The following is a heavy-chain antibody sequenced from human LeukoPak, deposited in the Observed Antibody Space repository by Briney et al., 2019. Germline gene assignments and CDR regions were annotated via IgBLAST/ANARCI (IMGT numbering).Heavy chain of an antibody. CDR2: ISAYNGNT. Sequence: ASVRVSCKASGYTFTSYGISWVRQAPGQGLEGMGWISAYNGNTNYAQKLQGRVTMTTDTSTSTAYMELRSLRSDDTAVYYCAREPTIAAAGSPDYWGQGTLVTVSS. CDR3: AREPTIAAAGSPDY. D-gene: IGHD6-13*01. V-gene: IGHV1-18*01. J-gene: IGHJ4*02. CDR1: GYTFTSYG.